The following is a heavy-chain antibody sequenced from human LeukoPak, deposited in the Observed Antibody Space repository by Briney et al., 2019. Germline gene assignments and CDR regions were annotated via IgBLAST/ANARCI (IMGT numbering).Heavy chain of an antibody. Sequence: ASVKVSCTASGYTFTSYGISWVRQAPGQGLEWMGWISAYNGNTNYAQKLQGRVTMTTDTSTSTAYMELRSLRSDDTAVYYCAREVKYYYDSSGPNDYWGQGTLVAVSS. CDR2: ISAYNGNT. CDR3: AREVKYYYDSSGPNDY. J-gene: IGHJ4*02. CDR1: GYTFTSYG. V-gene: IGHV1-18*01. D-gene: IGHD3-22*01.